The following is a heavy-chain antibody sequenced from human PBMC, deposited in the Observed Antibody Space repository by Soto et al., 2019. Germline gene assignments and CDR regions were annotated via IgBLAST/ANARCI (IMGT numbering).Heavy chain of an antibody. CDR3: ARAPPYSSSSGDY. CDR2: ISSSGSTI. CDR1: GFTFSSYE. J-gene: IGHJ4*02. V-gene: IGHV3-48*03. D-gene: IGHD6-6*01. Sequence: PGGSLRLSCAASGFTFSSYEMNWVRQAPGKGLEWVSYISSSGSTIYYADSVKGRFTISRDNAKNSLYLQMNSLRAEDTAVYYCARAPPYSSSSGDYWGQGTLVTVSS.